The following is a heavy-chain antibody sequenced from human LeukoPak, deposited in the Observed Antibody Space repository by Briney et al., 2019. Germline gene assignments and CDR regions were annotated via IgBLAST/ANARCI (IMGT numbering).Heavy chain of an antibody. CDR3: ARDLSPWYYYDSSGVNRDACDI. CDR1: GFTFSHYW. V-gene: IGHV3-74*01. J-gene: IGHJ3*02. D-gene: IGHD3-22*01. Sequence: GGSLRLSCAASGFTFSHYWMHWVRQAPGKGLVWVSRINSDGNTTSYADSVKGRFTVSRDNAKNTLYLQMNSLRAEDTAVYYCARDLSPWYYYDSSGVNRDACDIWGQGTMVTVSS. CDR2: INSDGNTT.